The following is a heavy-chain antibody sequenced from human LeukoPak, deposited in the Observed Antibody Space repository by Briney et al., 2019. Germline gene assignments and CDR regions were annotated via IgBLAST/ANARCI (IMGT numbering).Heavy chain of an antibody. Sequence: GESLKISCKGSGYSFTSYWIGWVRQMPGKGLEWMGIIYPGDSDTRYSPSFQGQVTISADKSISTAYLQWSSLKASDTAMYYRARAFYCSVGSCYSGMRFDPWGQGTLVTVSS. J-gene: IGHJ5*02. CDR1: GYSFTSYW. CDR3: ARAFYCSVGSCYSGMRFDP. D-gene: IGHD2-15*01. CDR2: IYPGDSDT. V-gene: IGHV5-51*01.